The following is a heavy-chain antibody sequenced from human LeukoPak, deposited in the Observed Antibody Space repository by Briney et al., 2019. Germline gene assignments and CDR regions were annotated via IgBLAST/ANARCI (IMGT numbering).Heavy chain of an antibody. Sequence: SETLSLTCTVSGGSISSYYWSWIRQPAGKGLEWIGRIYTSESTNYNPSLKSRVTMSVDTSKNQFSLKLSSVTAADTAVYYCARDVTAVAGTPAFDIWGQGTMVTVSS. J-gene: IGHJ3*02. CDR3: ARDVTAVAGTPAFDI. V-gene: IGHV4-4*07. CDR1: GGSISSYY. D-gene: IGHD6-19*01. CDR2: IYTSEST.